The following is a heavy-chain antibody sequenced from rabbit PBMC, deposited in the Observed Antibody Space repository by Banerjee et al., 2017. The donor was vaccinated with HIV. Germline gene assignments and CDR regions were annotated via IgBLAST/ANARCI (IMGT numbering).Heavy chain of an antibody. D-gene: IGHD7-1*01. V-gene: IGHV1S45*01. CDR1: GFTISSSYW. J-gene: IGHJ3*01. CDR3: ARDRDTGTVYYFDL. CDR2: IYAGNSGST. Sequence: QEQLKETGGGLVKPEGSLTLTCTASGFTISSSYWICWVRQAPGKGLEWIACIYAGNSGSTWYASWAKGRFTISKTSSTTVTLQMTSLTAADTATYFCARDRDTGTVYYFDLWGQGTLVTVS.